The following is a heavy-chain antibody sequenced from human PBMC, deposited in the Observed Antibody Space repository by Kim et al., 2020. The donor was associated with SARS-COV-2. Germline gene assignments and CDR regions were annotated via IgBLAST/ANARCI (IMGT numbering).Heavy chain of an antibody. CDR3: AIDWGLAGVWHF. D-gene: IGHD7-27*01. V-gene: IGHV3-49*03. J-gene: IGHJ4*02. CDR2: VASKGYGVTI. Sequence: GGSLRLSCTASEITFDNYLMAWFRQAPGKGLEWVGCVASKGYGVTIEYAASVKGRFTISRDDSKTIAYLQMNSLELEDTAVYYCAIDWGLAGVWHFWGQGTLVPVSS. CDR1: EITFDNYL.